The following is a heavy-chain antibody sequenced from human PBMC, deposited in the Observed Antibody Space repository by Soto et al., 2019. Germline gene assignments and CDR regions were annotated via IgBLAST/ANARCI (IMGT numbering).Heavy chain of an antibody. V-gene: IGHV3-30-3*01. CDR1: GFSFSISP. CDR2: ISYDGTNK. J-gene: IGHJ4*02. Sequence: LSLSCAASGFSFSISPMHWVRQAPGKGPEWVALISYDGTNKFYADSVKGRFTISRDNSKSTLYLQVDSLRPEDAAVYYCARDPKTSGGQHWAFNYFDSWGQGTLVTVSS. D-gene: IGHD7-27*01. CDR3: ARDPKTSGGQHWAFNYFDS.